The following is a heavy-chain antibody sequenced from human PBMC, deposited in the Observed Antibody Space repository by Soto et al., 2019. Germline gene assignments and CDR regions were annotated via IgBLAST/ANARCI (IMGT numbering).Heavy chain of an antibody. V-gene: IGHV3-23*01. CDR1: GFTFSSYA. CDR3: AKGRKNYYDSSAYYPLDVY. J-gene: IGHJ4*02. D-gene: IGHD3-22*01. CDR2: ISGSGGTT. Sequence: EVQLLESGGGLVQPGGSLRLSCAASGFTFSSYAMSWVRQAPGKGLEWVSSISGSGGTTYYADSVKGRFTISRDNSKNTLYLQMNSLGAEDTAVYYCAKGRKNYYDSSAYYPLDVYWGQGTLVTVSS.